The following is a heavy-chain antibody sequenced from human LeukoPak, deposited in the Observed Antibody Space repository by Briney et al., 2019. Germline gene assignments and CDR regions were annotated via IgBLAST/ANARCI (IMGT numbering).Heavy chain of an antibody. V-gene: IGHV3-11*01. J-gene: IGHJ6*02. D-gene: IGHD3-10*01. Sequence: GGSLRLSCAASGFTFSDYYMSWIRQAPGKGLEWASYISSSGSTIYYADSVKGRFTISRDNAKNSLYLQMNSLRAEDTAVYYCARSPGGRSMVVYYYGMDVWGQGTTVTVSS. CDR3: ARSPGGRSMVVYYYGMDV. CDR1: GFTFSDYY. CDR2: ISSSGSTI.